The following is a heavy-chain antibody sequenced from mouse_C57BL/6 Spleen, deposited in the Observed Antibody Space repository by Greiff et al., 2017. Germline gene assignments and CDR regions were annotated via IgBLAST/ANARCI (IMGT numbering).Heavy chain of an antibody. V-gene: IGHV1-64*01. Sequence: VQLQQPGAELVKPGASVKLSCKASGYTFTSYWMHWVKQRPGKGLEWIGMIHPNSGSTNYNAKCKSKATLTVDKSSSTAYMQLSSLTSEDSAVYYCARMGLQVTNLYFDVWGTGTTVTVSS. D-gene: IGHD2-13*01. CDR1: GYTFTSYW. J-gene: IGHJ1*03. CDR2: IHPNSGST. CDR3: ARMGLQVTNLYFDV.